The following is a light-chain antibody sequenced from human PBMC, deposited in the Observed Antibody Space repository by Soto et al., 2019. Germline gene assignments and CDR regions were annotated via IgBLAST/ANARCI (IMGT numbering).Light chain of an antibody. CDR2: DDD. V-gene: IGLV6-57*02. CDR1: IGNIASNY. J-gene: IGLJ2*01. Sequence: NFMLTQPHSLSDSPGKTVTISCTGSIGNIASNYVQWYQQRPGSAPTTVIYDDDQRPSGVPDRFTGSIDRSSNSASLTISGLETEDEADYYCQSYENSIVVFGGGTKVTVL. CDR3: QSYENSIVV.